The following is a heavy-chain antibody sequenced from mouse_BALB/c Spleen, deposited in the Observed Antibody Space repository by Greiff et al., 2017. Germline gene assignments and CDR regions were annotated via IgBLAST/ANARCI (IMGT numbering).Heavy chain of an antibody. V-gene: IGHV3-8*02. CDR3: ARSYGSSGSYFDY. Sequence: VQLKESGPSLVKPSQTLSLTCSVTGDSITSGYWNWIRKFPGNKLEYMGYISYSGSTYYNPSLKSRISITRDTSKNQYYLQLNSVTTEDTATYYCARSYGSSGSYFDYWGQGTTRTVSS. D-gene: IGHD1-1*01. J-gene: IGHJ2*01. CDR1: GDSITSGY. CDR2: ISYSGST.